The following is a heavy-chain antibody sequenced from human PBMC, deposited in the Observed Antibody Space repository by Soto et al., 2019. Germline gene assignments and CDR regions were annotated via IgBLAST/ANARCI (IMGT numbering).Heavy chain of an antibody. CDR3: AKDHDSSGYYYPVDLFDY. D-gene: IGHD3-22*01. Sequence: GGSLRLSCAASGFTFSSYAMSWVRQAPGKGLEWVSAISGSGGSTYYADSVKGRFTISRDNSKNTLYLQMNSLRAEDTAVYYCAKDHDSSGYYYPVDLFDYWGQGTLVTVSS. V-gene: IGHV3-23*01. CDR1: GFTFSSYA. J-gene: IGHJ4*02. CDR2: ISGSGGST.